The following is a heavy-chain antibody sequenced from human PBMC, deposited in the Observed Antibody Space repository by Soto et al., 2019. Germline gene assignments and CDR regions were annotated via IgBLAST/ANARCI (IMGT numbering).Heavy chain of an antibody. CDR3: AKGGRTWYGFDS. CDR2: ISDSGTIT. D-gene: IGHD6-13*01. CDR1: DFIFSNYG. V-gene: IGHV3-23*01. J-gene: IGHJ4*02. Sequence: GGFLRLSCEGSDFIFSNYGMSWVRQAPGKGLEWVAGISDSGTITNYADSVKGRFTISKDNSRRMVYLQMDSLRADDTAVYFCAKGGRTWYGFDSWGQGILVTVSS.